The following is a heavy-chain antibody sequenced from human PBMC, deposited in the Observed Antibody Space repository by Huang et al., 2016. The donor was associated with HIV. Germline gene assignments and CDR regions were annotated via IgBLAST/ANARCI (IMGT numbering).Heavy chain of an antibody. CDR2: INPSDGST. D-gene: IGHD3-22*01. J-gene: IGHJ4*02. CDR1: GYAFTSYY. Sequence: QVQLVQSGAEVKKPGASVKVSCKASGYAFTSYYMHWVRQAPGQGLEWRGIINPSDGSTRYAQKFQGRVTTTRDTSTNTVFMELSSLRSEDTAVYYCARDRDFYDSSGYWGFNYFDYWGQGTLVTVSS. V-gene: IGHV1-46*01. CDR3: ARDRDFYDSSGYWGFNYFDY.